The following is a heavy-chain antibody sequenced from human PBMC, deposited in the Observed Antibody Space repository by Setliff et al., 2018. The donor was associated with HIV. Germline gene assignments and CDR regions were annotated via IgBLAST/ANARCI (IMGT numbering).Heavy chain of an antibody. CDR2: ISGSGGTT. D-gene: IGHD1-26*01. CDR1: GFTFSSYT. J-gene: IGHJ4*02. V-gene: IGHV3-23*01. CDR3: AKELQWSRDSGREEDY. Sequence: GGSLRLSCVVSGFTFSSYTMSWVRQAPGKGLEWVSAISGSGGTTYYAESVKGRFTISRDNSKNTLYLQMNSLRAEDTAGYYCAKELQWSRDSGREEDYWGQGTLVTVSS.